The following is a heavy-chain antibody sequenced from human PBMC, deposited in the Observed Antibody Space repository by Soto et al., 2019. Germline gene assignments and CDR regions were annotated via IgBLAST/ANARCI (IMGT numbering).Heavy chain of an antibody. J-gene: IGHJ4*02. CDR1: GFTFSSYS. V-gene: IGHV3-48*02. CDR2: ISSSSSTI. Sequence: EVQLVESGGGLVQPGGSLRLSCAASGFTFSSYSMNWVRQAPGKGLEWVSYISSSSSTIYYADSVKGRFTISRDNARNSLYLQMNSLRDEDTAVYYCARDRGAYYYDSPDYWGQGTLVTVSS. D-gene: IGHD3-22*01. CDR3: ARDRGAYYYDSPDY.